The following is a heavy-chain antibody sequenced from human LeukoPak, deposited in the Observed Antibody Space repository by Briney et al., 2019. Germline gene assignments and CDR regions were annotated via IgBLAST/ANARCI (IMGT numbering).Heavy chain of an antibody. CDR3: ARGSSSSNYYCYMDV. V-gene: IGHV1-8*01. D-gene: IGHD6-6*01. CDR1: GYTFTSYD. Sequence: ASVKVSCKASGYTFTSYDINWVRQATGQGLEWMGWMNPNSGNTGYAQKFQGRVTMTRNTSISTAYMELSSLRSEDTAVYYCARGSSSSNYYCYMDVWGKGTTVTVSS. J-gene: IGHJ6*03. CDR2: MNPNSGNT.